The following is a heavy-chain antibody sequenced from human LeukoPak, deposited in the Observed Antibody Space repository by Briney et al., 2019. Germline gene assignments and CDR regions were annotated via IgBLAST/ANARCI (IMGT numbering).Heavy chain of an antibody. Sequence: SETLSLTCTVSGGSISSSSYYWSWIRQPPGKGLEWIGYIYYSGSTNYNPSLKSRVTISVDTSKNQLSLKLSSVTAADTAVYYCARGRGYSYESFDYWGQGTLVTVSS. CDR3: ARGRGYSYESFDY. CDR2: IYYSGST. V-gene: IGHV4-61*01. D-gene: IGHD5-18*01. CDR1: GGSISSSSYY. J-gene: IGHJ4*02.